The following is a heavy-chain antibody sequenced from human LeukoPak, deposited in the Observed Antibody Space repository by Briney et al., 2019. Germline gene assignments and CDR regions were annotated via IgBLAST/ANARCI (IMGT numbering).Heavy chain of an antibody. J-gene: IGHJ6*03. D-gene: IGHD4-23*01. V-gene: IGHV3-74*01. CDR1: GFTFSSYW. CDR2: INSDGSST. CDR3: ARDRISVYGGNSYYYYYYMDV. Sequence: GGSLRLCCAASGFTFSSYWMHWVRQAPGKGLVWVSRINSDGSSTSYADSVKGRFTISRDNAKNTLYLQMNSLRAEDTAVYYCARDRISVYGGNSYYYYYYMDVWGKGTTVTVSS.